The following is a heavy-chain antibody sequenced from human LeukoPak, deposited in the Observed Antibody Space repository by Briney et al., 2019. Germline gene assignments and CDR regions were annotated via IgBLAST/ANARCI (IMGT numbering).Heavy chain of an antibody. CDR3: ARVLRTYYDSSGPY. D-gene: IGHD3-22*01. CDR1: GYTSTSYA. V-gene: IGHV1-3*01. Sequence: ASVKVSCKASGYTSTSYAMHWVRQAPGQRLEWMGWINAGNGNTKYSQKFQGRVTITRDTSASTAYMELSSLRSEDTAVYYCARVLRTYYDSSGPYWGQGTLVTVSS. CDR2: INAGNGNT. J-gene: IGHJ4*02.